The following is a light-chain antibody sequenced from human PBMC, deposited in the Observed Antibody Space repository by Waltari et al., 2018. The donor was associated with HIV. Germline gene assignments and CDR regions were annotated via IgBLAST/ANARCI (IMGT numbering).Light chain of an antibody. Sequence: QSVLTQPPSVSGAPGQRVTISCTGRSSNIGAGYDVHWYQQLPGTAPKLLIFGNNKRPSGVPDRFAGSKSGTSASLAITGLQAGDEADYYCQSYDSSLSGWVFGGGTKLTVL. CDR3: QSYDSSLSGWV. CDR2: GNN. CDR1: SSNIGAGYD. V-gene: IGLV1-40*01. J-gene: IGLJ3*02.